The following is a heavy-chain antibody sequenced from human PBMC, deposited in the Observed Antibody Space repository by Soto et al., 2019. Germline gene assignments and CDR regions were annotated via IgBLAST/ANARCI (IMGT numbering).Heavy chain of an antibody. D-gene: IGHD6-6*01. V-gene: IGHV3-23*01. CDR1: GFTFSTYA. Sequence: PGGSLRLSCAASGFTFSTYAMSWVRQAPGKGLEWVSAVGSSDGSTYYADSVKGRFTISRDNSKDTLFLQMNSLRAEDTAVYYCAKELRYSRSPAAFAYWGQGTLVTVSS. J-gene: IGHJ4*02. CDR3: AKELRYSRSPAAFAY. CDR2: VGSSDGST.